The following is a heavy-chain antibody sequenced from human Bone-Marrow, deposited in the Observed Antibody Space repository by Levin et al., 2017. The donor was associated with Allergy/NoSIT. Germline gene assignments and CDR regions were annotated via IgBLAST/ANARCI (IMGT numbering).Heavy chain of an antibody. CDR2: MNPNSGVT. Sequence: ASVKVSCKASGYTFTGYFIHWVRQVPGQRLEWMGWMNPNSGVTSYAQKFQGRVTMTRDASISTAYMILNRLRSDDTAVYFCARDLHYYGSDRSPDYYYYGMDVWGQGTTVTV. CDR3: ARDLHYYGSDRSPDYYYYGMDV. D-gene: IGHD3-10*01. CDR1: GYTFTGYF. J-gene: IGHJ6*02. V-gene: IGHV1-2*02.